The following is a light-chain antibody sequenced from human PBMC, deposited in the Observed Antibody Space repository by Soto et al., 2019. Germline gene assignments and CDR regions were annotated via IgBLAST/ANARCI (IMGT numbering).Light chain of an antibody. CDR1: QDIKNY. CDR2: EAS. CDR3: QQCDDFIT. Sequence: DIQMTQSPSSLSASVGDRVTITCQASQDIKNYLNWYQQKPGKAPILLIYEASNLETGVPSRFSGSGSGRSFTFTISSLQPEDIATYYCQQCDDFITFGGGTRIEIK. J-gene: IGKJ4*01. V-gene: IGKV1-33*01.